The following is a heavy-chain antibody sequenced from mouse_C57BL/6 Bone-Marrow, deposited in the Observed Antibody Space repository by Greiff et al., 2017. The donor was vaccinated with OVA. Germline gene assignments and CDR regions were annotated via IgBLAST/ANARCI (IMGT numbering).Heavy chain of an antibody. CDR2: IYPGNSDT. CDR1: GYTFTSYW. J-gene: IGHJ4*01. CDR3: LYDGYPDYAMDY. V-gene: IGHV1-5*01. D-gene: IGHD2-3*01. Sequence: VHVKQSGTVLARPGASVKMSCKTSGYTFTSYWMHWVKQRPGQGLEWIGAIYPGNSDTSYNQKFKGKANLTAVTSASTAYMELSSLTNEDSAVYYCLYDGYPDYAMDYWGQGTSVTVSS.